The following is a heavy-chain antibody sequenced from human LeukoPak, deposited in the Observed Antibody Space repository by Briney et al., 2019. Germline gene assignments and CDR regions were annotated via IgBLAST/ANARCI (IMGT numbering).Heavy chain of an antibody. V-gene: IGHV4-38-2*01. D-gene: IGHD1-1*01. J-gene: IGHJ4*02. CDR3: TRGVALSDHGIIDS. CDR2: IYHNGIT. CDR1: GNSVSSGLF. Sequence: PSETLSLTCAASGNSVSSGLFWGWIRQPPGKGLEWIATIYHNGITHYNPSLKSRVNISVDTSKNQFSLKMRSVTAADTAVYYCTRGVALSDHGIIDSWGQGTLATVSS.